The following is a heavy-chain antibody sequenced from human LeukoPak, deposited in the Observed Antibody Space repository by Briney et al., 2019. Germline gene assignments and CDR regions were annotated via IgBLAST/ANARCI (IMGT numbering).Heavy chain of an antibody. Sequence: GGSLRLSCVASGFTSSTFAMIWVRQPPGKGLEWVSSIFPSGGEIHYADSVRGRFTISRDNSKSTLSLQMNSLRVEDTAIYYCATYRQVLLPFESWGQGTLVTVSS. CDR3: ATYRQVLLPFES. D-gene: IGHD2-8*02. V-gene: IGHV3-23*01. CDR2: IFPSGGEI. CDR1: GFTSSTFA. J-gene: IGHJ4*02.